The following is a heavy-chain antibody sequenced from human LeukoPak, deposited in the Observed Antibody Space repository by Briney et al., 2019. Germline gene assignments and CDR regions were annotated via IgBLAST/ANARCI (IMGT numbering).Heavy chain of an antibody. CDR2: IYTSGST. CDR1: GGSISSGSYY. D-gene: IGHD4-11*01. Sequence: SQTLSLTCTVSGGSISSGSYYWSWIRQPAGKGLEWIGRIYTSGSTNYNPSLKSRVTISVDTSENQFSLKLSSVTAADTAVYYCAGWAEWRNATTYYYYYGMDVWGQGTTVTVPS. J-gene: IGHJ6*02. CDR3: AGWAEWRNATTYYYYYGMDV. V-gene: IGHV4-61*02.